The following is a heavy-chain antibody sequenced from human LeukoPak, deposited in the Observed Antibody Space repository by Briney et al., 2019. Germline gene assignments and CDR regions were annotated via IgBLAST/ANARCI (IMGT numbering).Heavy chain of an antibody. D-gene: IGHD2-15*01. V-gene: IGHV4-59*01. CDR2: IYYSGST. J-gene: IGHJ6*03. CDR3: ARTPRGYCSGGSCYHPYYYYYYMDV. CDR1: GGSISSYY. Sequence: PSETLSLTCTVSGGSISSYYWSWIRQPPGQGLEGIGYIYYSGSTNYNPSLKSRVTISVDTSKNQFSLKLSSVTAADTAVYYCARTPRGYCSGGSCYHPYYYYYYMDVWGKGTTVTVSS.